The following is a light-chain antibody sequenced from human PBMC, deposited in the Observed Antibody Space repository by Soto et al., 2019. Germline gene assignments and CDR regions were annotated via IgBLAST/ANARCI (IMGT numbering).Light chain of an antibody. V-gene: IGKV1-5*03. CDR2: KAS. CDR3: QQYNSYPYT. Sequence: DIQMAQSPATLSASVGDRVTLTCRASQSINSRLAWYQQKPGKAPKLLIYKASSIESGVPSRFSGSGSGTEYTLIIISLQPDDFAAYYCQQYNSYPYTFGQGTKLEIK. CDR1: QSINSR. J-gene: IGKJ2*01.